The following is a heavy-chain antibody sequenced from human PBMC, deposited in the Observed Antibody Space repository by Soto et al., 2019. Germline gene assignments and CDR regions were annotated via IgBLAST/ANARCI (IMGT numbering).Heavy chain of an antibody. CDR3: ARDITIQYYDFWSGSYYGMDV. J-gene: IGHJ6*02. Sequence: GGSLRLSCAASGFTFSSYAMHWVRQAPGKGLEWVAVISYDGSNKYYADSVKGRFTISRDNSKNTLYLQMNSLRAEDTAVYYCARDITIQYYDFWSGSYYGMDVWGQGTTVTVSS. CDR2: ISYDGSNK. CDR1: GFTFSSYA. D-gene: IGHD3-3*01. V-gene: IGHV3-30-3*01.